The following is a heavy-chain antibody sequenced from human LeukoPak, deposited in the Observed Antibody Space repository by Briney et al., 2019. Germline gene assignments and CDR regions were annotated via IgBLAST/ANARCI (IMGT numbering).Heavy chain of an antibody. V-gene: IGHV3-66*01. CDR3: ARVPPPEYSSSWYVFDY. Sequence: GGSLRLSCAASGFTVSSNYMSWVRQAPGKGLEWVSVIYSGGSTYYADSVKGRFTISRDNSKNTLYLQMSSLRAEDTAVYYCARVPPPEYSSSWYVFDYWGQGTLVTVSS. CDR2: IYSGGST. J-gene: IGHJ4*02. CDR1: GFTVSSNY. D-gene: IGHD6-13*01.